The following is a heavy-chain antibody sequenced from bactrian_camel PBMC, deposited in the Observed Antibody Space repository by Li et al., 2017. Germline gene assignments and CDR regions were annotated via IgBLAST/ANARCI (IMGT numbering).Heavy chain of an antibody. V-gene: IGHV3S40*01. J-gene: IGHJ4*01. CDR2: SNTRGDT. CDR3: ATDEDWSWHY. D-gene: IGHD7*01. Sequence: VQLVESGGGLVQPGGSLRLSCAASGCTFSSYDMSWVRQAPGKGLEWVSISNTRGDTYYPDSVKGRFTISRDNAKNTLYLQMNSLKTEDTAVYYCATDEDWSWHYWGQGTQVTVS. CDR1: GCTFSSYD.